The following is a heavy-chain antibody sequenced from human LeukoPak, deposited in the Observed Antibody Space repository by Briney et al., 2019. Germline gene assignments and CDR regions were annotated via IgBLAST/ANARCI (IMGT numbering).Heavy chain of an antibody. J-gene: IGHJ4*02. D-gene: IGHD2-21*01. V-gene: IGHV3-21*01. CDR2: ISGSGSYI. CDR3: ARAPVAGPSLIDS. CDR1: GFTFNDFS. Sequence: GGSLRLSCAASGFTFNDFSMNWVRQAPGEGLEWVSSISGSGSYIYYAESVKGRFTTSRDNTENALYLQMNSLRADDTAVYYCARAPVAGPSLIDSWGQGTLVTVSS.